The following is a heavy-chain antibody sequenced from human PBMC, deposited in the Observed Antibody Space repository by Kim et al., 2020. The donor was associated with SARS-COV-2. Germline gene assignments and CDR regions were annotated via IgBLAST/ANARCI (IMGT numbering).Heavy chain of an antibody. V-gene: IGHV4-34*01. Sequence: NYNPSLKSRVTISVDTSKNQFSLKLSSVTAADTAVYYCAGIAAAGIVVSSWGQGTLVTVSS. J-gene: IGHJ4*02. CDR3: AGIAAAGIVVSS. D-gene: IGHD6-13*01.